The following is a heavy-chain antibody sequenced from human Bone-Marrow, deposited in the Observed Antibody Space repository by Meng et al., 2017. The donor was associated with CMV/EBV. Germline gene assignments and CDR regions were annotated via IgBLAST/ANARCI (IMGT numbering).Heavy chain of an antibody. CDR3: ARDTTHIVVLTAASSFDY. CDR1: GFTFSSYG. J-gene: IGHJ4*02. V-gene: IGHV3-30*19. CDR2: ITYDGSNK. D-gene: IGHD2-2*01. Sequence: GESLKISCAASGFTFSSYGMHWVRQAPGKGLEWVAVITYDGSNKYYADSVKGRFTISRDSSKNTLYLQMNSLRAEDTAVYYCARDTTHIVVLTAASSFDYWGQGTLVTVSS.